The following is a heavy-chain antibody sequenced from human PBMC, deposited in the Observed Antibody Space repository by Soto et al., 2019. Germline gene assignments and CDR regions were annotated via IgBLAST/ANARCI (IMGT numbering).Heavy chain of an antibody. Sequence: QVQLVQSGAEVKKPGSSVKVSCKASGGTFSSYTISWVRQAPGQGLEWMGRIIPILGIANYAQKFQGRVTITADKSTSTASTELSSMRSEDTAVYYCAREEYYYGSGAFFDYWGQGILVTVSS. CDR2: IIPILGIA. V-gene: IGHV1-69*08. CDR1: GGTFSSYT. D-gene: IGHD3-10*01. CDR3: AREEYYYGSGAFFDY. J-gene: IGHJ4*02.